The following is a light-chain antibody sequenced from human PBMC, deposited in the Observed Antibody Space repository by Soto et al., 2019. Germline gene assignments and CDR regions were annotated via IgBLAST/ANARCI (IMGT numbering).Light chain of an antibody. CDR2: SNN. Sequence: QSVLTQPPSASGPPGQRVTISCSGSSSNIGSNYVYWYQQLPGTAPKLLIYSNNQRPSGVPDRFSGSKSGTSASLAISGLRSEDEADYYCAAWDDSLSGSWVFGVGTTLPVL. CDR1: SSNIGSNY. V-gene: IGLV1-47*02. J-gene: IGLJ3*02. CDR3: AAWDDSLSGSWV.